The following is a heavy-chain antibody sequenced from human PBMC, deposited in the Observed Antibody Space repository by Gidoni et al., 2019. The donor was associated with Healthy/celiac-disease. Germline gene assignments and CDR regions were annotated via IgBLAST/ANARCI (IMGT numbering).Heavy chain of an antibody. D-gene: IGHD3-22*01. V-gene: IGHV4-34*01. CDR1: GGSFSGSY. Sequence: QVQLQQWGAGLVKPSETLSLTCAVYGGSFSGSYWSWIRQPPGKGLEWIGEINHSGSTNYTPSLKSLVTISVDTSKNQFSLKLSSVTAADTAVYYCARGPTNPMIQHSDAFDIWGQGTMVTVSS. CDR2: INHSGST. J-gene: IGHJ3*02. CDR3: ARGPTNPMIQHSDAFDI.